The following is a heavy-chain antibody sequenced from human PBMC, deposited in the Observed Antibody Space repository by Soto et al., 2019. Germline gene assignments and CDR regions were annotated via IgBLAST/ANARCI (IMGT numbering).Heavy chain of an antibody. CDR1: GGTFSSYA. Sequence: QVQLVQSGAEVKKPGSSVKVSCKASGGTFSSYAISWVRQAPGQGLEWMGGIIPIFGTANYAQKFQGRVTITADESTSTAYMELSSVRSEDTAVYYCARDDCSGGSCYSPYYYYGMDVWGRGTTVTVSS. CDR2: IIPIFGTA. CDR3: ARDDCSGGSCYSPYYYYGMDV. D-gene: IGHD2-15*01. V-gene: IGHV1-69*01. J-gene: IGHJ6*02.